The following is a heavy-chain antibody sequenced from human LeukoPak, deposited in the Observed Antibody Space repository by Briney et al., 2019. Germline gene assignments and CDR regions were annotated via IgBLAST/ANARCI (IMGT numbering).Heavy chain of an antibody. J-gene: IGHJ4*02. Sequence: QPGRSLRLSCAASGFTFNNYGMRWVRQAPGKGVEGVAVIWYDGSDKYYADSVKGRFTISRDNSKNTLYPQMNSLRAEDTAVYHCARDGGDNWNGPDYWGQGTLVTVSS. CDR2: IWYDGSDK. CDR3: ARDGGDNWNGPDY. V-gene: IGHV3-33*01. D-gene: IGHD1-20*01. CDR1: GFTFNNYG.